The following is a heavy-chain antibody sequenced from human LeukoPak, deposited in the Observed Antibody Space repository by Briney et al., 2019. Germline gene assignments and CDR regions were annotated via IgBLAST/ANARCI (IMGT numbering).Heavy chain of an antibody. CDR1: GGSISSDNW. D-gene: IGHD1-26*01. Sequence: PSETLSLTCDVSGGSISSDNWWIWVRQPPWKGLEWIGEIYHTGRSNYNPSLKSRVSMSVDKSKNQFSLTLSSVTAADTALYYCVRGLYGSDSYWGQGSLVTVSS. CDR3: VRGLYGSDSY. V-gene: IGHV4-4*02. CDR2: IYHTGRS. J-gene: IGHJ4*02.